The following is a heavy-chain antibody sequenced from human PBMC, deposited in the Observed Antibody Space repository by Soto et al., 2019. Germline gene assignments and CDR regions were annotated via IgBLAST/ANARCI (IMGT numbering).Heavy chain of an antibody. CDR2: VGTSGIT. CDR1: GGSLIDYS. Sequence: PSETLSLTCAVYGGSLIDYSCTWIRQAQRRGLEWIGEVGTSGITNYNPSLESRVTFSIDTSNSQFSLTLSSVTAADTAVYYCARALPTLAAAGHFEYWGQGTLVTVSS. J-gene: IGHJ4*02. D-gene: IGHD6-13*01. CDR3: ARALPTLAAAGHFEY. V-gene: IGHV4-34*01.